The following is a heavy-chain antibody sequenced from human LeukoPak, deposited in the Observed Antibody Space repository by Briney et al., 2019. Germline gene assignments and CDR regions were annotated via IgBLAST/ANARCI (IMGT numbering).Heavy chain of an antibody. CDR1: GFTFTNAR. J-gene: IGHJ5*02. D-gene: IGHD6-19*01. Sequence: GGPLRLSCAVSGFTFTNARMSWVRQAPGKGLEWVGRIRSKTEGGSTDYAGSVKGRFTISRDDSKNTLYLQMNSLRSEDTAVYHCSTDSYSSGWQAWGQGTLVSVSS. CDR2: IRSKTEGGST. CDR3: STDSYSSGWQA. V-gene: IGHV3-15*01.